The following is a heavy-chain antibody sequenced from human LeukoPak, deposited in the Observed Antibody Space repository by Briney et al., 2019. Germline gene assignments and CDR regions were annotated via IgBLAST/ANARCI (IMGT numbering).Heavy chain of an antibody. CDR2: ISGSGAVT. CDR3: SREGGGNLNWFDP. V-gene: IGHV3-23*01. D-gene: IGHD4-23*01. Sequence: GGSLRLSCAVSGVTFSTYAVSWVRQAAGKGLEWVSGISGSGAVTYYVDSVKGRFTISRDNSKNTLYLQMNRLRVGDTPLDFCSREGGGNLNWFDPWGLGPRVTVPT. CDR1: GVTFSTYA. J-gene: IGHJ5*02.